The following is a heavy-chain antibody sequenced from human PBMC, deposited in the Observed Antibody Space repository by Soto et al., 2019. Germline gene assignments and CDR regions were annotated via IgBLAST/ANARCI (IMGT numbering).Heavy chain of an antibody. J-gene: IGHJ3*02. D-gene: IGHD3-3*01. V-gene: IGHV3-23*01. CDR2: ISGSGGST. CDR1: GFTFSIYA. CDR3: AKDFFDLVLRFLEWSTDAFDI. Sequence: PGGSLRLSCAASGFTFSIYAMSWVCQAPGKGLEWVSAISGSGGSTYYADSVKGRFTISRDNSKNTLYLQMNSLRAEDTAVYYCAKDFFDLVLRFLEWSTDAFDIWGQGTMVTVSS.